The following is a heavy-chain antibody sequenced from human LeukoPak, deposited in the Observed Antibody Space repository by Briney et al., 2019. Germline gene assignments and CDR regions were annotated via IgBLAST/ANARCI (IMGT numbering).Heavy chain of an antibody. V-gene: IGHV3-23*01. D-gene: IGHD3-22*01. Sequence: GGSLRLSCAVSGITLGNYGMSWVRQAPGKGLEWVAGIGGSGGSTNYADSVKGRFTISRDNSKNTLYLQMNSLRVEDTAVYFCAKRGVVIRVILVGFHKEAYYFDSWGQGALVTVSS. CDR3: AKRGVVIRVILVGFHKEAYYFDS. CDR1: GITLGNYG. J-gene: IGHJ4*02. CDR2: IGGSGGST.